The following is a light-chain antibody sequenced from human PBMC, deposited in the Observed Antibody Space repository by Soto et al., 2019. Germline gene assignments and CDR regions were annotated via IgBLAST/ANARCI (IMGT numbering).Light chain of an antibody. J-gene: IGKJ3*01. CDR1: QSISSL. Sequence: EIVLTQSPATLSLSPGERATLSCRASQSISSLLAWYQQKPGQAPRLLIYDASNRATGIPARFSGSGSETDFTLTISSLEPEDFAVYYCHQRSNWPPSFGPGTTVDIQ. CDR2: DAS. CDR3: HQRSNWPPS. V-gene: IGKV3-11*01.